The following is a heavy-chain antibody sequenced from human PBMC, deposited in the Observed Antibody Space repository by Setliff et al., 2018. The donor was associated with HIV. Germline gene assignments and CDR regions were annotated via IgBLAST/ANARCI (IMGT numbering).Heavy chain of an antibody. Sequence: SVKVSCKASGGIFSNYAINWVRLAPGQGLEWMGGIIPIFGTADYAQRFQGRVTITADESTGTAYMELSSLRSADTAVYYCARGDMIAFGGVGPFDYWGQGTLVTVSS. CDR3: ARGDMIAFGGVGPFDY. V-gene: IGHV1-69*13. CDR2: IIPIFGTA. D-gene: IGHD3-16*01. J-gene: IGHJ4*02. CDR1: GGIFSNYA.